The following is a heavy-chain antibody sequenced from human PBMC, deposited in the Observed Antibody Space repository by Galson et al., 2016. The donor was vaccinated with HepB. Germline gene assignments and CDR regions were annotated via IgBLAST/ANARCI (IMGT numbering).Heavy chain of an antibody. CDR2: INAGSGNT. Sequence: SVKVSCKASGYTFTSYAIHWVRQAPGQRLEWMGWINAGSGNTKYSQTFQGRVTITRDTFASTAYMELSSLRSEDMALYYCARVRFSTSAGYYFDYWGQGTLVTVSS. V-gene: IGHV1-3*01. CDR1: GYTFTSYA. D-gene: IGHD6-13*01. CDR3: ARVRFSTSAGYYFDY. J-gene: IGHJ4*02.